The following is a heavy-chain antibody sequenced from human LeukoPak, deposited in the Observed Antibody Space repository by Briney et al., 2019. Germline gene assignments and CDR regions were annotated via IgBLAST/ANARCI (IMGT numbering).Heavy chain of an antibody. CDR1: GFTFSSYW. CDR3: ARGNDYGDYVGIYFDS. CDR2: IKQDESEK. D-gene: IGHD4-17*01. V-gene: IGHV3-7*03. Sequence: GGSLRPSCVASGFTFSSYWMSWVRQAPGKGLEWVANIKQDESEKWYVDSVKGRFTISRDNAEKSLYLQINSLRAEDTAVYYCARGNDYGDYVGIYFDSWGQGTLVTVSS. J-gene: IGHJ4*02.